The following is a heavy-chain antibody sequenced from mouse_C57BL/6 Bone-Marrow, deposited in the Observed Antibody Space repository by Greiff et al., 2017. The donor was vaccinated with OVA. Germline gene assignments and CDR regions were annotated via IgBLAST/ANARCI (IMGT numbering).Heavy chain of an antibody. J-gene: IGHJ4*01. V-gene: IGHV5-17*01. D-gene: IGHD1-1*01. CDR2: ISSGSSTI. Sequence: DVQLVESGGGLVKPGGSLKLSCAASGFTFSDYGMHWVRQAPEKGLEWVAYISSGSSTIYYADTVKGRFTISRDNAKNTLFLQMTSLRSEDTAMYYCARIYYYGRTYAMDYWGQGTSVTVSS. CDR1: GFTFSDYG. CDR3: ARIYYYGRTYAMDY.